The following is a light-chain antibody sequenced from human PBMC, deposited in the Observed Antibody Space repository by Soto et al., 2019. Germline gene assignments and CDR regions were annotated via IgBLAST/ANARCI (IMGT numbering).Light chain of an antibody. CDR2: GAS. CDR3: QQYEDTLT. V-gene: IGKV3-20*01. J-gene: IGKJ4*01. Sequence: EIVLTQSPGTVSLSPGERATLSCTASRRVSSSYLTWYQQKRGQAPRLLIYGASVRAPGIPDRFSGSGSGTDFTLTISRLEPEDFALYYCQQYEDTLTFGGGTKVEIK. CDR1: RRVSSSY.